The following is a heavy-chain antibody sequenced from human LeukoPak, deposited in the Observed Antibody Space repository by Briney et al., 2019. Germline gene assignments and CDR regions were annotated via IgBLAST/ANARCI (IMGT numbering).Heavy chain of an antibody. D-gene: IGHD3-16*02. V-gene: IGHV4-59*12. Sequence: SETLSLTCTVSGGSISSYYWSWIRQPPGKGLEWIGYIYYSGSTYYNPSLKSRVTISVDTSKNQFSLKLSSVTAADTAVYYCARASDYVWGSYPLGAFDIWGQGTMVTVSS. CDR3: ARASDYVWGSYPLGAFDI. J-gene: IGHJ3*02. CDR1: GGSISSYY. CDR2: IYYSGST.